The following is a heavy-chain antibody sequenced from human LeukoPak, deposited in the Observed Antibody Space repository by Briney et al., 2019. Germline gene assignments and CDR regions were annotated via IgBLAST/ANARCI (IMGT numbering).Heavy chain of an antibody. Sequence: SETLSLTCTVSGGSISTSYWSWIRQPPGKGLEWIGYIYYSGSTNYNPSLKSRVTISVDMSKNQFSLKLSSVTAADTAVYHCARGRDGNNWFDSWGQGTLVTVSS. CDR3: ARGRDGNNWFDS. D-gene: IGHD1-26*01. V-gene: IGHV4-59*01. CDR2: IYYSGST. J-gene: IGHJ5*01. CDR1: GGSISTSY.